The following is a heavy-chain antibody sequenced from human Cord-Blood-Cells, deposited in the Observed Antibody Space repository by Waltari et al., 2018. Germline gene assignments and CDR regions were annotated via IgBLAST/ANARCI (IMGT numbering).Heavy chain of an antibody. CDR2: IYYSGSP. CDR1: GGSISSSSYY. D-gene: IGHD2-2*02. CDR3: ARQRCSSTSCYMGGWFDP. J-gene: IGHJ5*02. V-gene: IGHV4-39*01. Sequence: QLQLQESGPGLVKPSETLSLTCTVSGGSISSSSYYWGWIRQPPGQGLEWLGSIYYSGSPYSNPSLKSRVTIAVDTSKNQFSLKLSSVTAADTAVYYCARQRCSSTSCYMGGWFDPWGQGTLVTVSS.